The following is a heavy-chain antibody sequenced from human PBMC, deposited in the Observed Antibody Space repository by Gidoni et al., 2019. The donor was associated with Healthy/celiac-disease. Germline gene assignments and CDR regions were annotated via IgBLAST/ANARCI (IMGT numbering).Heavy chain of an antibody. CDR1: GFTFSSYS. D-gene: IGHD2-21*02. V-gene: IGHV3-21*01. CDR2: ISSSSSYI. J-gene: IGHJ3*02. Sequence: CAASGFTFSSYSMNWVRQAPGKGLEWVSSISSSSSYIYYADSVKGRFTISRDNAKNSLYLQVNSLRAEDTAVYYCARDYCGGDCVSDAFDIWGQGTMVTVSS. CDR3: ARDYCGGDCVSDAFDI.